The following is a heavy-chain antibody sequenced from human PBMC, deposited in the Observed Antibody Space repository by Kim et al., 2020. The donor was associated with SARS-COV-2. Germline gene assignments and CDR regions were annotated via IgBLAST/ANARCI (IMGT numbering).Heavy chain of an antibody. Sequence: GGSLRLSCAASGFTFSSYSMNWVRQAAGKGLEWVSYISSSSSTIYYADSVKGRFTISRDNAKNSLYLQMNSLRDEDTAVYYCARGDCSGGSCYSSRGPKYDAWGQGTLVTVSS. D-gene: IGHD2-15*01. CDR3: ARGDCSGGSCYSSRGPKYDA. CDR2: ISSSSSTI. J-gene: IGHJ4*02. V-gene: IGHV3-48*02. CDR1: GFTFSSYS.